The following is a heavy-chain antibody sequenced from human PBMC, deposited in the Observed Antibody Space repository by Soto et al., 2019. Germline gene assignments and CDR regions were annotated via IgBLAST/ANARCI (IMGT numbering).Heavy chain of an antibody. CDR2: IWYDGSNK. Sequence: GGSLRLSCAASGFTFSSYGMHWVRQAPGKGLEWVAVIWYDGSNKYYADSVKGRFTISRDNSKNTLYLQMNSLRAEDTAVYYCARGFGSYGSGSYYHYYYYMDVWGKGTTVTVSS. D-gene: IGHD3-10*01. CDR1: GFTFSSYG. V-gene: IGHV3-33*01. J-gene: IGHJ6*03. CDR3: ARGFGSYGSGSYYHYYYYMDV.